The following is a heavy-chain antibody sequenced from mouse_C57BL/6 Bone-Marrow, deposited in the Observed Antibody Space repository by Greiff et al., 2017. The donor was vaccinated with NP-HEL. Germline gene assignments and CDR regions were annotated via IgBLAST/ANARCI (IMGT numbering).Heavy chain of an antibody. CDR1: GFSLTSYG. J-gene: IGHJ1*03. Sequence: QVQLKESGPGLVQPSQSLSITCTVSGFSLTSYGVHWVRQSPGKGLEWLGVIWRGGSTDYNAAFMSRLSITKDNSKSQVFFKMNSLQADDTAIYYCAKSPYSNFRYFDVWGTGTTVTVSS. CDR3: AKSPYSNFRYFDV. V-gene: IGHV2-5*01. D-gene: IGHD2-5*01. CDR2: IWRGGST.